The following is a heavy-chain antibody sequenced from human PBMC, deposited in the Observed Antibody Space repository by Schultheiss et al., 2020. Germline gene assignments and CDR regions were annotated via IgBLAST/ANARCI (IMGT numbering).Heavy chain of an antibody. V-gene: IGHV4-34*01. D-gene: IGHD6-13*01. CDR3: ARDCRYSSSWYEKGYYYYGMDV. Sequence: SETLSLTCAVYGGSFSGYYWSWIRQPPGKGLEWIGEINHSGSTNYNPSLKSRVTISVDTSKNQFSLKLSSVTAADTAVYYCARDCRYSSSWYEKGYYYYGMDVWGQGTTVTVFS. J-gene: IGHJ6*02. CDR2: INHSGST. CDR1: GGSFSGYY.